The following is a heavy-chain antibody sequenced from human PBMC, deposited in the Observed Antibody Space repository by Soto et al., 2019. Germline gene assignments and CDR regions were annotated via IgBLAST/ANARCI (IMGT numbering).Heavy chain of an antibody. D-gene: IGHD5-18*01. V-gene: IGHV4-61*01. Sequence: TLSLTCTVSGGSVSSGSDYWSWIRQPPGKGLEWIAYIYHSGSTNYNPSLKSRVTISVDTSKNQFSLNLRSVTTADTAVYYCAKHGYYEYFQYWGQGTLVTVSS. CDR3: AKHGYYEYFQY. CDR1: GGSVSSGSDY. CDR2: IYHSGST. J-gene: IGHJ1*01.